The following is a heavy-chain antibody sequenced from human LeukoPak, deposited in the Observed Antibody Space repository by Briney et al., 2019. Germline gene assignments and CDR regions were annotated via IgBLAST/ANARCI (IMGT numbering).Heavy chain of an antibody. Sequence: SETLSLTCTVSGGFISSSSYYWGWIRQPPGKGLEWVGSIYYNGSTYYNPSLKSRVTISVDTSKNQFSLKLSSVTAADTAVYYCARSPYDYIWGSYRHYYFDYWGQGTLVTVSS. CDR1: GGFISSSSYY. V-gene: IGHV4-39*01. D-gene: IGHD3-16*02. CDR2: IYYNGST. J-gene: IGHJ4*02. CDR3: ARSPYDYIWGSYRHYYFDY.